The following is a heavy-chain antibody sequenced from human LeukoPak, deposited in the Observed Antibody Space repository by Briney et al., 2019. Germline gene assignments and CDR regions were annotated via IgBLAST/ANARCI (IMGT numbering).Heavy chain of an antibody. CDR2: IRYDGSNK. D-gene: IGHD3-10*01. CDR3: AKDLDYYGSGSYTFDY. J-gene: IGHJ4*02. CDR1: GFTFSSYG. V-gene: IGHV3-30*02. Sequence: GGSLRLSCAASGFTFSSYGMHWVRQAPGKGLEWVAFIRYDGSNKFYADSVKGRFTISRDNSKSTLYLKMNSLRAEDTAVYYCAKDLDYYGSGSYTFDYWGQGTLVTVSS.